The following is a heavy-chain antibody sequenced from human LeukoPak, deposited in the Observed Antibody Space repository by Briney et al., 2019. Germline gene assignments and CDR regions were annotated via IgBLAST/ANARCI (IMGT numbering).Heavy chain of an antibody. D-gene: IGHD6-19*01. CDR3: ARGGDIAVAGTMDFDY. CDR2: ISAYNGNT. Sequence: ASVNVSCKASVYTFTSYGIRWVRQAPGQGLEWVGWISAYNGNTNYAQTLQGRVTMTTDTSTSTAYMELRSLRSDDTAVYYCARGGDIAVAGTMDFDYWGQGTLVTVSS. CDR1: VYTFTSYG. V-gene: IGHV1-18*01. J-gene: IGHJ4*02.